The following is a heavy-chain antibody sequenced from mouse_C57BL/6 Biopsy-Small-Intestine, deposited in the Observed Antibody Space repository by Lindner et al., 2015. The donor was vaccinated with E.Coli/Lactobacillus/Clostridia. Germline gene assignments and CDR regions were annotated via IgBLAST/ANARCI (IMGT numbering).Heavy chain of an antibody. V-gene: IGHV5-6*01. CDR1: GFTFSNYA. J-gene: IGHJ4*01. CDR2: VSSGGSYS. Sequence: VQLQESGGDLVKPGGSLKLSCVVSGFTFSNYAMSWIRQTPDKRLEWVATVSSGGSYSFYPDSVKGRFTVSRDKAKNTLFLQMTSLRSEDTAMYYCARPHYYAMDYWGSRNLCHRLL. CDR3: ARPHYYAMDY.